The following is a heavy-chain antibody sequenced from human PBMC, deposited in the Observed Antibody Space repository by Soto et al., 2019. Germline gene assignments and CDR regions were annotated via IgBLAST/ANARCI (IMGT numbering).Heavy chain of an antibody. V-gene: IGHV4-59*01. CDR1: GDSISSYY. CDR3: ARGVATIGP. CDR2: IYYSGST. J-gene: IGHJ5*02. Sequence: QVQLQESGPRLVKPSETLSLTCTVSGDSISSYYWTWIRQPPGKGLEWSGYIYYSGSTNYNTSLKSRVTISVDTSKNQFSLKLTSVTAAETAVYYCARGVATIGPWGQGTLVTVSS. D-gene: IGHD5-12*01.